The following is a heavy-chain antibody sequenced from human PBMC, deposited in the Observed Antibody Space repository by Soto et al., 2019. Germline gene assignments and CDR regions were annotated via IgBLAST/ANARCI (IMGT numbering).Heavy chain of an antibody. D-gene: IGHD5-18*01. Sequence: SETLSLTCAVYGGSFSGYYWSWIRQPPGKGLEWIGEINHSGSTNYNPSLKSRVTISVDTSKNQFSLKLSSVTAADTAVYYCTRALGVYSYGYGYYYYGMDVWGQGTTVTVSS. J-gene: IGHJ6*02. CDR3: TRALGVYSYGYGYYYYGMDV. CDR2: INHSGST. CDR1: GGSFSGYY. V-gene: IGHV4-34*01.